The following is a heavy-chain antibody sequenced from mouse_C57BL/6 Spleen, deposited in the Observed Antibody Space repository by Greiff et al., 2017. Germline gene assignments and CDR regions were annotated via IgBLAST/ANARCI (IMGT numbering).Heavy chain of an antibody. Sequence: QVQLKQPGAELVKPGASVKLSCKASGYTFTSYWMQWVKQRPGQGLEWIGEIDPSDSYTNYNQKFKGKATLTVDTSSSTAYMQLSSLTSEDSAVYYCARRGGTTTVVATNYWGKGTTLTVSS. CDR3: ARRGGTTTVVATNY. CDR1: GYTFTSYW. CDR2: IDPSDSYT. D-gene: IGHD1-1*01. J-gene: IGHJ2*01. V-gene: IGHV1-50*01.